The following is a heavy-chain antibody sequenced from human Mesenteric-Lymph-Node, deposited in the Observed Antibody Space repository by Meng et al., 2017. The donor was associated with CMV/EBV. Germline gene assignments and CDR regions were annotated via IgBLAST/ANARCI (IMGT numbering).Heavy chain of an antibody. J-gene: IGHJ4*02. D-gene: IGHD6-13*01. CDR1: GYTFTSFA. CDR2: MNPNSGNT. V-gene: IGHV1-8*02. Sequence: ASVKVSCKASGYTFTSFAISWVRQAPGQGLEWMGWMNPNSGNTGYAQKFQGRVTMTRNTSISTAYMELSSLRSEDTAVYYCASSVAAAGDYWGQGTLVTVSS. CDR3: ASSVAAAGDY.